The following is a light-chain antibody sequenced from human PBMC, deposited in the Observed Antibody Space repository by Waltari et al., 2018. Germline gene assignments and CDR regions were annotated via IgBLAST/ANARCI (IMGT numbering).Light chain of an antibody. V-gene: IGKV1-39*01. J-gene: IGKJ2*01. CDR1: QNIIIY. CDR3: QQTYTTVKT. Sequence: DIQMTQYPSSLVASVGDRGIITCRASQNIIIYLNWFQQKPGRAPDLLMYGASRLQSGVPPRFSGSGSGTDFTLIISDLQPEDSATYYCQQTYTTVKTFGRGTRVEV. CDR2: GAS.